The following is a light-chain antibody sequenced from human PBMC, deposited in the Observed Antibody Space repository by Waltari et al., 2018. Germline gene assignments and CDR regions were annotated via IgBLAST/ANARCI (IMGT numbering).Light chain of an antibody. CDR2: DTS. J-gene: IGKJ4*01. V-gene: IGKV3-11*01. CDR1: HSVREY. CDR3: QQRSSWPLT. Sequence: SCRASHSVREYLAWYHQSPGQAPRLLIYDTSNSATGVPARFSGTGYETDFTLTINNLEPEDFAVYYCQQRSSWPLTFGGGSKVEIK.